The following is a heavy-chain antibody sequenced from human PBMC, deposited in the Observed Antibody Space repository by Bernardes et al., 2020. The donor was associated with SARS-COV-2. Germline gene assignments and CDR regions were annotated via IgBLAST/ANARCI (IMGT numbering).Heavy chain of an antibody. CDR3: ARDKYQRMLFDVSYYGMDV. J-gene: IGHJ6*02. Sequence: GGSLRLSCAASGFTVSSNYMSWVRQAPGKGLEWVSVIYSGGSTYYADSVKGRFTISRDNSKNTLYLQMNSLRAEDTAVYYCARDKYQRMLFDVSYYGMDVWGQGTTVTVSS. CDR1: GFTVSSNY. D-gene: IGHD2-2*01. V-gene: IGHV3-53*01. CDR2: IYSGGST.